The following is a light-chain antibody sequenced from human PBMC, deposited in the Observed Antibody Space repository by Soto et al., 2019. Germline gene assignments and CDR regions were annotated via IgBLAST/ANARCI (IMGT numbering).Light chain of an antibody. V-gene: IGKV3-11*01. CDR1: QSVSDY. CDR3: QQRSDWPSA. CDR2: DAT. J-gene: IGKJ4*01. Sequence: EIVLTQSPDTLSLSPGETATLSCMASQSVSDYLAWYQQKPGQAPRLLIYDATNRATGIPARFSGSGSGTDFSLTISSLEPEDFAVYYCQQRSDWPSAFGGGTKVEIK.